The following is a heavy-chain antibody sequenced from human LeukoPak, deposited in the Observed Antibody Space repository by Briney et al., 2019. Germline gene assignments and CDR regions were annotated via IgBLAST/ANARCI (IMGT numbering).Heavy chain of an antibody. CDR1: GGSISSSSYY. V-gene: IGHV4-39*01. J-gene: IGHJ4*02. D-gene: IGHD4-23*01. CDR3: ARLSVVTLDY. Sequence: PSETLSLTCTVSGGSISSSSYYWGWIRQPPGKGLEWIGSIYYSGSTYYNPSLKSRVTISVDTSKNQFSLKLSSVTAADTPVYYCARLSVVTLDYWGQGTLVTVSS. CDR2: IYYSGST.